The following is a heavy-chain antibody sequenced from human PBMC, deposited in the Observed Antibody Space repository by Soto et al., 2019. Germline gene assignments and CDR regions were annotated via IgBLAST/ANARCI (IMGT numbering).Heavy chain of an antibody. V-gene: IGHV1-18*04. CDR3: SSVRYCTSPSCYNHYYYGMDI. D-gene: IGHD2-2*02. CDR1: GYTFTKYG. Sequence: QEKLVQSGGEVKKPGASVRVSCKASGYTFTKYGITWVRQAPGQVLEWMGWIGVYNGKTNYARKLQGIVITTADTSASTAYTELRSLRSDGTAVYYCSSVRYCTSPSCYNHYYYGMDIWGQGTTVSVSS. CDR2: IGVYNGKT. J-gene: IGHJ6*02.